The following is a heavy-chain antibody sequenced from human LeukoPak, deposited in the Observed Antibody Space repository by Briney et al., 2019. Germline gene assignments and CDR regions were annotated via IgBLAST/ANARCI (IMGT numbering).Heavy chain of an antibody. Sequence: PSETLSLTCAVSGGSISSGGYSWSWIRQPPGKGPEWIGYIYHSGSTYYNPSLKSRVTISVDRSKNQFSLKLSSVTAADTAVYYCARERYDSSGYYYGFDYWGQGTLVTVSS. CDR2: IYHSGST. CDR3: ARERYDSSGYYYGFDY. J-gene: IGHJ4*02. CDR1: GGSISSGGYS. V-gene: IGHV4-30-2*01. D-gene: IGHD3-22*01.